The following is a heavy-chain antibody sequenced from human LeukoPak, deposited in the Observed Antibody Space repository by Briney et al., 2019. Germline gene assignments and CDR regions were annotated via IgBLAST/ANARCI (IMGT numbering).Heavy chain of an antibody. CDR1: GFTFSTFA. D-gene: IGHD5-18*01. Sequence: GGSLSLSCAAPGFTFSTFALLWVRQPRGKGLEWVSSIFPSGGEIHYAYSVRGRFTISRDNSKSTLSLQMNSLRAEDTAIYYCVTYRQVMLPFEAWGQGTLVTVSS. V-gene: IGHV3-23*01. J-gene: IGHJ5*02. CDR3: VTYRQVMLPFEA. CDR2: IFPSGGEI.